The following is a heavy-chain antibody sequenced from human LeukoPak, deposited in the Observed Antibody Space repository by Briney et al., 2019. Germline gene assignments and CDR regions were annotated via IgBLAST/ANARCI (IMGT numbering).Heavy chain of an antibody. V-gene: IGHV3-7*03. Sequence: GGSLRLSCAASGFTFSSYWMSWVRQAPGKGLEWVANIRHDGSDQNYVDSVKGRFTISRDNARNSLYLQMNSLRAEDTAVYYCARVYSYGPNYFDYWGQGTLVTVSS. J-gene: IGHJ4*02. CDR3: ARVYSYGPNYFDY. D-gene: IGHD5-18*01. CDR2: IRHDGSDQ. CDR1: GFTFSSYW.